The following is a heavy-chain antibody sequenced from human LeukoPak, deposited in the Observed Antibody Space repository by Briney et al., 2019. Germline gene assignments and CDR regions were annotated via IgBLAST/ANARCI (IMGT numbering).Heavy chain of an antibody. CDR2: IRYDGSNK. CDR1: GFTFSSYG. Sequence: GGSLRLSCAASGFTFSSYGMHWVRQAPGKGLEWVAFIRYDGSNKYYADSVKGRFTISRDNSKNTLYLQMNSLRAEDAAVYYCAKEAVAGLYYFDYWGQGTLVTVSS. D-gene: IGHD6-19*01. CDR3: AKEAVAGLYYFDY. V-gene: IGHV3-30*02. J-gene: IGHJ4*02.